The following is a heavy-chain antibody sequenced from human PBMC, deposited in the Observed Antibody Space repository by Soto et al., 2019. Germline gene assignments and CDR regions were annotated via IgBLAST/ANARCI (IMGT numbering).Heavy chain of an antibody. CDR3: ARELYSCGGDCPYYMDY. V-gene: IGHV1-46*01. J-gene: IGHJ4*02. CDR2: ISRYHHST. D-gene: IGHD2-21*02. Sequence: GXELKVSCKTSGYPCTDYFINWVRQAPGQGVQWRGIISRYHHSTSYAQKFQGRLTVTADTSSTTVYMDLSSLTSADSAVYWCARELYSCGGDCPYYMDYWGQGTLVTGSS. CDR1: GYPCTDYF.